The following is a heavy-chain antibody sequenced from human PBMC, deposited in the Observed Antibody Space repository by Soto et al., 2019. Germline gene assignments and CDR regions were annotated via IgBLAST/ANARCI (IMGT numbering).Heavy chain of an antibody. Sequence: PGESLKISCKGSGYSFTSYWISWVRQMPGKGREWMGRIDPSDSYTNYSPSFQGHVTISADKSISTAYLQWSSLKASDTAMYYCARHHCSSTSCYVRGDAFDIWGQGTMVT. CDR3: ARHHCSSTSCYVRGDAFDI. V-gene: IGHV5-10-1*01. D-gene: IGHD2-2*01. CDR1: GYSFTSYW. J-gene: IGHJ3*02. CDR2: IDPSDSYT.